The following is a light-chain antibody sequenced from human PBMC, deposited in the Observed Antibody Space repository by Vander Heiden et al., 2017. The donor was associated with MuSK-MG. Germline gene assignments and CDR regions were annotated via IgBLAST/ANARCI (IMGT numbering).Light chain of an antibody. CDR3: AAWDDSLNGVV. J-gene: IGLJ2*01. CDR1: SSNLGSNT. Sequence: QSALTQPPSASGTPGQRVPLSCSGSSSNLGSNTVNWYQQLPGTAPKLLIYSNNQRPSGVPARFSGSKSGTSASLAISGRQSEDEADYYCAAWDDSLNGVVFGGGTKLTVL. CDR2: SNN. V-gene: IGLV1-44*01.